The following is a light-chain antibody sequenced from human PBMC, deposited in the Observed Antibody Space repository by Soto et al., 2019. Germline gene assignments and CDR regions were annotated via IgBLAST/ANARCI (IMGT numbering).Light chain of an antibody. CDR1: SSDIGAYNY. CDR2: EVS. J-gene: IGLJ3*02. Sequence: QSGLTQPASVSGSPGQSITISCTGTSSDIGAYNYVSWYQQYPGKAPKLMIYEVSKRPSGISSRFSGSKSGNTASMTISGLQAEDEADYYCSSYTTSSTRVFGGGIKVTVL. CDR3: SSYTTSSTRV. V-gene: IGLV2-14*01.